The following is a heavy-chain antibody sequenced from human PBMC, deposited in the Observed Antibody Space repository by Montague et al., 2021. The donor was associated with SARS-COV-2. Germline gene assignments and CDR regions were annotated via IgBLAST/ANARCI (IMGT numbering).Heavy chain of an antibody. D-gene: IGHD3-16*01. Sequence: SETLSLTCNVSGGSMNLYYWTWVRQPAGKGLEWIGRFYPSGSTNFNPYLQSRVSMSVDMSKNQFSLILTSVTAADTAIYYCARGLIGGDHGLDVWGQGTTVSVSS. V-gene: IGHV4-4*07. CDR2: FYPSGST. CDR1: GGSMNLYY. J-gene: IGHJ6*02. CDR3: ARGLIGGDHGLDV.